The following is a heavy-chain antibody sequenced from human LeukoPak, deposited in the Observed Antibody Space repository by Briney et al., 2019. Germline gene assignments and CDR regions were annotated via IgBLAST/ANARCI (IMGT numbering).Heavy chain of an antibody. Sequence: GGSQRLSCAASGYTFYNYAVTWVRQAPGKGLEWVSSISHDGASTHYADSVKGRFTISRDNSKNTVFLQMDSLRAEDTAVYFCAKYGSGQLWLLGWYFDFWGRGTPVSVSS. CDR1: GYTFYNYA. J-gene: IGHJ2*01. CDR2: ISHDGAST. D-gene: IGHD3-16*01. V-gene: IGHV3-23*01. CDR3: AKYGSGQLWLLGWYFDF.